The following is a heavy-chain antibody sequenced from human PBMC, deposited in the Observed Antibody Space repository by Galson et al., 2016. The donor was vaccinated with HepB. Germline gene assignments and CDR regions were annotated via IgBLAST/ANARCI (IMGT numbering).Heavy chain of an antibody. CDR3: ARDKEDYVDGGGYNYFDP. Sequence: SVKVSCKASGGNLNIFGINWVRQAPGQGLEWMGGIIPKFGTAQYPQKFQGRVTITADEATTTAYMDLSSLTSEDSAIYYCARDKEDYVDGGGYNYFDPWGQGTLVTVSP. J-gene: IGHJ5*02. V-gene: IGHV1-69*13. D-gene: IGHD4-17*01. CDR2: IIPKFGTA. CDR1: GGNLNIFG.